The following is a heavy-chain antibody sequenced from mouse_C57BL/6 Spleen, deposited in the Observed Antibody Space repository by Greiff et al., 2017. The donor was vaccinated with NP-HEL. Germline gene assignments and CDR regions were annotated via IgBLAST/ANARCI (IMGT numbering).Heavy chain of an antibody. V-gene: IGHV1-82*01. CDR1: GYAFSSSW. J-gene: IGHJ2*01. Sequence: VKLQQSGPELVKPGASVKISCKASGYAFSSSWMNWVKQRPGKGLEWIGRIYPGDGDTNYNGKFKGKATLTADKSSSTAYMQLSSLTSEDSAVYFCARTAQVYFDYWGQGTTLTVSS. CDR3: ARTAQVYFDY. CDR2: IYPGDGDT. D-gene: IGHD3-2*02.